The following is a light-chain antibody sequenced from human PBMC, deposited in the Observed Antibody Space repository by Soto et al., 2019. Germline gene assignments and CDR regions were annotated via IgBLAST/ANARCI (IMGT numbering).Light chain of an antibody. J-gene: IGKJ4*01. CDR1: QSVGAF. V-gene: IGKV3-11*01. CDR2: DAS. Sequence: EIVLTQSPATLSLSPGERAALSCRASQSVGAFLAWYQQKPGQAPRLLIYDASNRATGIPARFSGSGSGTDFTLTISSLEPEDFAVYYCQQRYTWPLTFCGGTKLEIK. CDR3: QQRYTWPLT.